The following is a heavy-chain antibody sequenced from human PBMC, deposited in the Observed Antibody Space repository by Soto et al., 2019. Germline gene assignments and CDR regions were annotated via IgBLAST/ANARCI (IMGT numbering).Heavy chain of an antibody. CDR3: ARDQSGTQYFDL. Sequence: QVQLQESGPGLVKPSETLSLTCTVSGGAVSGSYWSWIRQPPGKGLEWIGYTYHSGSAKYNPSLKSRITMSVDTSKNQFSLNLSSVTAADTVVYYCARDQSGTQYFDLWGRGTLVIVSS. J-gene: IGHJ2*01. V-gene: IGHV4-59*02. CDR2: TYHSGSA. CDR1: GGAVSGSY. D-gene: IGHD1-7*01.